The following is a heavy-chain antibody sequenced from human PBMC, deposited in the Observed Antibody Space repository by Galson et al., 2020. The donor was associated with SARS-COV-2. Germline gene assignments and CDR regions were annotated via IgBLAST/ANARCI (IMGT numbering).Heavy chain of an antibody. CDR3: ARVQTGYCSSTSCSYYFDY. CDR1: GGSISSGGYY. CDR2: IYYSGST. D-gene: IGHD2-2*01. Sequence: SETLSLTCTVSGGSISSGGYYWSWIRQHPGKGLEWIGYIYYSGSTYYNPSLKSRVTISVDTSKNQFSLKLSSVTAADTAVYYCARVQTGYCSSTSCSYYFDYWGQGTLVTVSS. V-gene: IGHV4-31*03. J-gene: IGHJ4*02.